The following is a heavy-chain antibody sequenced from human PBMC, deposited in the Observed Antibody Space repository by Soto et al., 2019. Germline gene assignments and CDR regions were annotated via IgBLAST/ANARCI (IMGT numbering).Heavy chain of an antibody. CDR2: MNPNSGNT. Sequence: QVQLVQSGAEVKKPGASVKVSCKASGYTFTSYDINWVRQATGQGLEWMGWMNPNSGNTGYAQKFQGRVTMTRNTSISTAYMELSSLRSEDTAVYYCARGDKSPLYYYDSSGYYFLLDYWDQGTLVTVSS. J-gene: IGHJ4*02. D-gene: IGHD3-22*01. V-gene: IGHV1-8*01. CDR3: ARGDKSPLYYYDSSGYYFLLDY. CDR1: GYTFTSYD.